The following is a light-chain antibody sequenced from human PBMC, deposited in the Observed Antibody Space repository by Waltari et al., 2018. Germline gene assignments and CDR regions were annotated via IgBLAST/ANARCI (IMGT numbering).Light chain of an antibody. Sequence: EIVLTQSPATLSLSPGDRATLSCRASQNIINFLAWYQQKPGQAPRLLIFDASKRATGIPARFIGSGSGTDFTLTISSLEPEDFAVYYCHQRRNWPGTFGQGTKVEIK. CDR1: QNIINF. CDR3: HQRRNWPGT. CDR2: DAS. V-gene: IGKV3-11*01. J-gene: IGKJ1*01.